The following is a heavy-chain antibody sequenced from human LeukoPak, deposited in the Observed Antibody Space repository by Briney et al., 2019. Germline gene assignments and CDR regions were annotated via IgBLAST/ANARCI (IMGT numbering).Heavy chain of an antibody. CDR3: VRSPIGASAY. D-gene: IGHD3-10*01. V-gene: IGHV1-2*02. CDR2: ISPNNGDT. CDR1: GYTFTGYY. J-gene: IGHJ4*02. Sequence: GASVKVSCKASGYTFTGYYMHWVRQAPGVGLQWMGWISPNNGDTKYAEDFQDRVTMTRDTSINTAYMELTGLTPDDTAVYYCVRSPIGASAYWGRGTLVTVSS.